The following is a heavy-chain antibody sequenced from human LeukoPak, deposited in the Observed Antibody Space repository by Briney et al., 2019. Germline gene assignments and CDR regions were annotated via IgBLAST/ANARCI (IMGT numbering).Heavy chain of an antibody. J-gene: IGHJ3*02. CDR2: ISSSGSTI. CDR1: GIIFSSYS. Sequence: GGSLRLSCAVSGIIFSSYSMNWVRQAPGKGLEWVSYISSSGSTIYYADSVKGRFTISRDNAKNSLYLQMNSLRAEDTAVYYCARDRGRRRLAFDIWGQGTMVTVSS. CDR3: ARDRGRRRLAFDI. D-gene: IGHD6-25*01. V-gene: IGHV3-48*04.